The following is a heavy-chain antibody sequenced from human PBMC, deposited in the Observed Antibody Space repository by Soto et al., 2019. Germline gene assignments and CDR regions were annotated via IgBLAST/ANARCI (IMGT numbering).Heavy chain of an antibody. CDR1: GGTFSSYA. V-gene: IGHV1-69*12. CDR3: ARERIGTMIVVVTSGFDL. Sequence: QVQLVQSGAEVKKPGSSVKVSCKASGGTFSSYAISWVRHAPGQGLEWMGGIIPIFGTANYAQKFQGRVTITADESTRTAYMELSSLRSEDTAVYYCARERIGTMIVVVTSGFDLWGRGTLVTVSS. D-gene: IGHD3-22*01. J-gene: IGHJ2*01. CDR2: IIPIFGTA.